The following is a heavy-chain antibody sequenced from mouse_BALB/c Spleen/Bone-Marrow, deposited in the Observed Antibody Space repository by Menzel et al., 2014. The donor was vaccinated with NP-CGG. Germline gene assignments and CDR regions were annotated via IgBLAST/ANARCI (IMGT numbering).Heavy chain of an antibody. CDR3: ARHAYYDQTEVSFIY. CDR2: ISGGGSYT. Sequence: EVQLVESGGGLVKSGGSLKLSCAASGFTFSNYGMSWVRQTPEKRLGWVATISGGGSYTFYSDSVKGRFTISRDNAKNNLYLQLSSLRSEDTAVYYCARHAYYDQTEVSFIYWGQGTLVTVSA. CDR1: GFTFSNYG. J-gene: IGHJ3*01. D-gene: IGHD2-4*01. V-gene: IGHV5-9-2*01.